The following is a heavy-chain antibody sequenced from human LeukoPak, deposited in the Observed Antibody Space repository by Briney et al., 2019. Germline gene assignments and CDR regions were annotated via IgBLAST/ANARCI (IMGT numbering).Heavy chain of an antibody. CDR2: INPNSGGT. D-gene: IGHD6-19*01. Sequence: ASVKVSCKASGYTFTDYYMHWVRQAPGQGLEWMGWINPNSGGTNYPQKFQGRVTMTRDTSISTAYMELTRLRSDDTAVYYCARASSAGYSSGRDAFDIWGQGTMVTVSS. J-gene: IGHJ3*02. CDR1: GYTFTDYY. CDR3: ARASSAGYSSGRDAFDI. V-gene: IGHV1-2*02.